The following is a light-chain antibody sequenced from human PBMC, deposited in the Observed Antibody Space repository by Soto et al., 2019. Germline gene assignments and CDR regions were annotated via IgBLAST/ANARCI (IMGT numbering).Light chain of an antibody. V-gene: IGKV1-5*03. CDR2: KAS. CDR1: QSISSW. Sequence: DVQMTQSPSTLSASVGDRVTITCRASQSISSWLAWYQQKPGKSPKLLIYKASSLESGVPSRFSGSGSGTEFTLTVSILQPDDFATYYYQQYYYFPYTFGQGTNVEIK. J-gene: IGKJ2*01. CDR3: QQYYYFPYT.